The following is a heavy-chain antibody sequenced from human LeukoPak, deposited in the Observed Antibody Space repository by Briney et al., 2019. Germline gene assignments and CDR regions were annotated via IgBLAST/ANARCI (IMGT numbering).Heavy chain of an antibody. D-gene: IGHD1-26*01. V-gene: IGHV3-64D*09. Sequence: GGSLRLSCSASGFTFSTYAIHWVRQAPGKGLEYVSGISSNGGNTYNADSVKGRFTISRDNSKNTVNLQMSSLRAEDTAVYYCVKRSGLYFDYWGQGILATVSS. CDR2: ISSNGGNT. CDR3: VKRSGLYFDY. J-gene: IGHJ4*02. CDR1: GFTFSTYA.